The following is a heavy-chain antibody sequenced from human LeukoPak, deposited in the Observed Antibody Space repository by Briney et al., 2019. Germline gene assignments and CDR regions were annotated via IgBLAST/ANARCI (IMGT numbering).Heavy chain of an antibody. Sequence: GESLKISCKGSGYSFTSYWIGWVRQMPGKGLEWMGIVYPGDSDTRYSPSFQGQVTISADKSISTAYLQWSSLKASDTAMYYCAVPTYYYDSSGSFDYWGQGTLVTVSS. J-gene: IGHJ4*02. V-gene: IGHV5-51*01. CDR1: GYSFTSYW. D-gene: IGHD3-22*01. CDR3: AVPTYYYDSSGSFDY. CDR2: VYPGDSDT.